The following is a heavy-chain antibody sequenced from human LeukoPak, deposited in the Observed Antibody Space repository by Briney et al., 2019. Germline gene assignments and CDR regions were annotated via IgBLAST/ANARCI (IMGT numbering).Heavy chain of an antibody. CDR1: GFTFSSHE. CDR3: ATTLGSGWKFDY. Sequence: PGGSLRLSCAASGFTFSSHEMNWVRQAPGRGLKWVSAISGSGGSTYYADSVKGRFTISRDNSKNTLFLQMNSLRPDDTAVYYCATTLGSGWKFDYWGQGTLVTVSS. V-gene: IGHV3-23*01. CDR2: ISGSGGST. D-gene: IGHD6-19*01. J-gene: IGHJ4*02.